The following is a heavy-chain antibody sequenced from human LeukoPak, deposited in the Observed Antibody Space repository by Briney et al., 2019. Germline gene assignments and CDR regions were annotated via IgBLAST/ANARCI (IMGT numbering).Heavy chain of an antibody. V-gene: IGHV3-30*02. Sequence: GGSLRLSCAASGFTFSYYGMHWVRQAPGKGLEWVSFIGYDGTDKYYADSVKGRFTISRDNSKNTLSLHMNSLRAEDTAVYYCARDLTYNSWYYFDSWGQGTLVTVSS. CDR1: GFTFSYYG. J-gene: IGHJ4*02. D-gene: IGHD6-13*01. CDR2: IGYDGTDK. CDR3: ARDLTYNSWYYFDS.